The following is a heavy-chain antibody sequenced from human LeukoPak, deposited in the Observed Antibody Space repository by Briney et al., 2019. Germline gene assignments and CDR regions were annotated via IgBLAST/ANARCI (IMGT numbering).Heavy chain of an antibody. CDR3: AKDSYGSTRHSLFDY. CDR1: GFTFSSYA. V-gene: IGHV3-23*01. CDR2: ISGSGGST. Sequence: GGSLRLSCAASGFTFSSYAMSRVRQAPGKGLEWVSAISGSGGSTYYADSVKGRFTISRDNSKNTLYLQMNSLRAEDTAVYYCAKDSYGSTRHSLFDYWGQGTLVTVSS. D-gene: IGHD3-10*01. J-gene: IGHJ4*02.